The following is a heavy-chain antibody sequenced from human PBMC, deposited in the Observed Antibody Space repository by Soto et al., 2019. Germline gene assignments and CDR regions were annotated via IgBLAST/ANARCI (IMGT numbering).Heavy chain of an antibody. Sequence: KTSETLSLTCTVSGGSISSYYWSWIRQPPGKGLEWIGYIYYSGSTNYNPSLKSRVTISVDTSKNQFSLKLSSVTAADTAVYYCARLRMVENWFDPWGLGTLVTVSS. D-gene: IGHD2-15*01. CDR2: IYYSGST. J-gene: IGHJ5*02. V-gene: IGHV4-59*01. CDR3: ARLRMVENWFDP. CDR1: GGSISSYY.